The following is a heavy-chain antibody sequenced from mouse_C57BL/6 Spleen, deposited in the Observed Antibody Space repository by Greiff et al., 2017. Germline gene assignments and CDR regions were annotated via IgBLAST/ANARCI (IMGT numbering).Heavy chain of an antibody. CDR2: ISSGSSTI. J-gene: IGHJ4*01. Sequence: EVMLVESGGGLVKPGGSLKLSCAASGFTFSDYGMHWVRQAPEKGLEWVAYISSGSSTIYYADTVKGRFTISRDNAKNTLFLQMTSLRSEDTAMYYCARGVGGYYYAMDYWGQGTSVTVSS. V-gene: IGHV5-17*01. CDR1: GFTFSDYG. CDR3: ARGVGGYYYAMDY. D-gene: IGHD1-1*02.